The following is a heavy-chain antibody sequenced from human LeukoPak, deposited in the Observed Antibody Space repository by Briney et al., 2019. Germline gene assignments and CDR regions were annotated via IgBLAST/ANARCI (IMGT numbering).Heavy chain of an antibody. V-gene: IGHV3-9*01. CDR1: GFTFDDYA. J-gene: IGHJ5*02. D-gene: IGHD2-2*01. Sequence: GRSLRLSCATSGFTFDDYAMHWVRQAPGKGLEWVSGISWNSGSIGYADSVKGRFTISRDNAKNSLYLQMNSLRAEDTALYYCAKGRDKYQLLSKNWFDPWGQGTLVTVSS. CDR3: AKGRDKYQLLSKNWFDP. CDR2: ISWNSGSI.